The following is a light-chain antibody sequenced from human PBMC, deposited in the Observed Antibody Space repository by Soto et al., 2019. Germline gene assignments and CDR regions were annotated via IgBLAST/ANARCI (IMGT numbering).Light chain of an antibody. CDR3: QQYDDWPPA. CDR1: QIVSSK. J-gene: IGKJ4*01. Sequence: ETVMTQSPATLSLSPGERATLSCRASQIVSSKLVWYQQKPGQAPRFLIYGASTMATGIPARFRGSGSGTEFTLTIDSLQSEDFAVYYCQQYDDWPPAFGGGTKVEIK. V-gene: IGKV3-15*01. CDR2: GAS.